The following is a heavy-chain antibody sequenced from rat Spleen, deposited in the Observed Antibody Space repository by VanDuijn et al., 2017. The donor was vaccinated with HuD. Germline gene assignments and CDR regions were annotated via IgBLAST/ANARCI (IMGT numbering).Heavy chain of an antibody. CDR2: IDRAGHT. J-gene: IGHJ3*01. CDR1: GYSIASSYR. Sequence: EVPLQESGPGLVKPSQSLSLTCSVTGYSIASSYRWTWIRKFPGSRLAWMGYIDRAGHTNYNPSLKSRISITRDTSKNQFFLQVNSVTTEDTATYYCAAGRYNWNWFAYWGQGTLVTVSS. D-gene: IGHD1-5*01. V-gene: IGHV3-3*01. CDR3: AAGRYNWNWFAY.